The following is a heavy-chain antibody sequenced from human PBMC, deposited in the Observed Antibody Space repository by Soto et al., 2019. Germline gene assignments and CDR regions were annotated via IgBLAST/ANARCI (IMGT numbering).Heavy chain of an antibody. J-gene: IGHJ6*02. D-gene: IGHD4-4*01. CDR2: IYHTGST. CDR3: ARDEATTTKMGGLDL. V-gene: IGHV4-4*02. CDR1: GGSISTSNW. Sequence: QVQLRESGPGLVKPSGTLSLTCAVSGGSISTSNWWTWVRQSPGKGLEWIGEIYHTGSTNNNPSLKRHITILVDKTKNQFSLKVTSVTAEDTAVYYCARDEATTTKMGGLDLWGQGISVVVSS.